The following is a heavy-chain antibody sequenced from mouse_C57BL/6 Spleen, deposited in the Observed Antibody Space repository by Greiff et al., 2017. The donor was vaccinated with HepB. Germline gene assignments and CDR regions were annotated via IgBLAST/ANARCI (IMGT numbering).Heavy chain of an antibody. Sequence: EVMLVESGGGLVKPGGSLKLSCAASGFTFSSYAMSWVRQTPEKRLEWVATISDGGSYTYYPDNVKGRFTISRDNAKNNLYLQLSHLKSEDTALYYCAGDGWDGGAMDYWGQGTSVTVSS. D-gene: IGHD4-1*01. CDR3: AGDGWDGGAMDY. CDR2: ISDGGSYT. J-gene: IGHJ4*01. CDR1: GFTFSSYA. V-gene: IGHV5-4*01.